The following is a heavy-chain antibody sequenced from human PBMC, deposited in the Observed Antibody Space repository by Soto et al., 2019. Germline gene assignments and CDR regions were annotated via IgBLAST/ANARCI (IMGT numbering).Heavy chain of an antibody. Sequence: LRLSCAASGFTFNSYAMSWVRQAPGKGLEWVSGISGSGITTHYADSVKGRFTISRDNSKNTLYLQMNSLRVEDTAVYYCAKDTSTAWGFDPWGQGTLVTVSS. D-gene: IGHD1-1*01. J-gene: IGHJ5*02. CDR1: GFTFNSYA. V-gene: IGHV3-23*01. CDR3: AKDTSTAWGFDP. CDR2: ISGSGITT.